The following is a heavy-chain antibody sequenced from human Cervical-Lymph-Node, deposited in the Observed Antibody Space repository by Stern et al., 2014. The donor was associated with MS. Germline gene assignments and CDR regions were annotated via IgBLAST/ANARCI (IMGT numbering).Heavy chain of an antibody. CDR3: AARGSGNSGNYYYYYGMDV. CDR2: IVVGSGNT. D-gene: IGHD4-23*01. CDR1: GFTFTSSA. V-gene: IGHV1-58*01. Sequence: VQLVQSGPEVKKPGTSVKVSCKASGFTFTSSAVQWVRQARGQRLEWIGWIVVGSGNTNYAQKFQERVTITRDMSTSTAYMELSSLRSEDTAVYYCAARGSGNSGNYYYYYGMDVWGQGTTVTVSS. J-gene: IGHJ6*02.